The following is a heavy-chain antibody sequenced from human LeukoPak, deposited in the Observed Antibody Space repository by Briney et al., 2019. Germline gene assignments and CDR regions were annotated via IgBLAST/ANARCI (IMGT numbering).Heavy chain of an antibody. Sequence: GGSLRLSCAASGFTFSSYNMKWARQARGEGREWVSYISDSSSTIYYADSVKGRFTISRDNAKNSLYLQMSSVRAEDTAVYYCARAAGGSGRSDYGGQGTLVTVSS. CDR3: ARAAGGSGRSDY. D-gene: IGHD1-26*01. V-gene: IGHV3-48*04. J-gene: IGHJ4*02. CDR2: ISDSSSTI. CDR1: GFTFSSYN.